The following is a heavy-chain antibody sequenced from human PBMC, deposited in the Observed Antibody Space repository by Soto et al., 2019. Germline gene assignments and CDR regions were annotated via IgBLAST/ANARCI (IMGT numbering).Heavy chain of an antibody. CDR1: GFTFSNAW. D-gene: IGHD2-15*01. CDR2: IKSKTDGGTT. V-gene: IGHV3-15*07. J-gene: IGHJ4*02. Sequence: EVQLVESGGGLVKPGGSLRLSCAASGFTFSNAWMNWVRQAPGKGLEWVGRIKSKTDGGTTDYAAPVKGRFTISRDDSKNTLYLQMNSLKTEDTAVYYCTTDLIIVVVVAATHGWGQGTLVTVSP. CDR3: TTDLIIVVVVAATHG.